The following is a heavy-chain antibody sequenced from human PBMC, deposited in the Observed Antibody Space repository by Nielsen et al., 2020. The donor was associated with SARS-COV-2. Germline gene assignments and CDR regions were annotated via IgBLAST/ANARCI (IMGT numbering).Heavy chain of an antibody. D-gene: IGHD4-17*01. CDR3: AKDIGATVTDYGMDV. Sequence: SLKISCAASGFTFDDYAIHWVRQAPGKGLEWVSGVSWNSGSIDYADSVMGRFTISRDNAKNSLYLQMNSLRAEDTALYYCAKDIGATVTDYGMDVWGQGTTVTVSS. V-gene: IGHV3-9*01. CDR2: VSWNSGSI. J-gene: IGHJ6*02. CDR1: GFTFDDYA.